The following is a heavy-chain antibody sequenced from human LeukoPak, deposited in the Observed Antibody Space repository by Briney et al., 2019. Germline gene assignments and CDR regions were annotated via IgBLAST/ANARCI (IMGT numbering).Heavy chain of an antibody. V-gene: IGHV3-23*01. J-gene: IGHJ4*02. CDR1: GLTFNNYA. Sequence: GGSLRLSCAVSGLTFNNYAMSWARQAPGKGLDWVSTISNSGDSTYYADSVKGRFAVSRDNSKNTVYLQLNSLSAEDTAVYYCYGEGYWGQGTLVTISS. D-gene: IGHD4/OR15-4a*01. CDR2: ISNSGDST. CDR3: YGEGY.